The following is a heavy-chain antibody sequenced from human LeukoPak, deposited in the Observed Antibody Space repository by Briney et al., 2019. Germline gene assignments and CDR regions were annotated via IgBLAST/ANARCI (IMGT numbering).Heavy chain of an antibody. CDR3: ARATYYYDSSGYYLDY. CDR2: IYYSGST. Sequence: SETLSLTCTVSGGSISSYYWSWIRQPPGKGLEWIGYIYYSGSTNYNPSLKSRVTILVDTSKNQFSLKLSSVTAADTAVYYCARATYYYDSSGYYLDYWGQGTLVTVSS. CDR1: GGSISSYY. J-gene: IGHJ4*02. V-gene: IGHV4-59*08. D-gene: IGHD3-22*01.